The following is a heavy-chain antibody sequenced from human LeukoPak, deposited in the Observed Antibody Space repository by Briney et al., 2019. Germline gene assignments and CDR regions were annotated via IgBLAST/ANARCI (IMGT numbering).Heavy chain of an antibody. Sequence: ASVKVSCKTSGYTFTDYYIHWVRQAPGQGLEWMGWISAYNGNTNYAQKLQGRVTMTTDTSTSTAYMELRSLRSDDTAVYYCATGSSTSSKAHDYWGQGTLVTVSS. CDR3: ATGSSTSSKAHDY. J-gene: IGHJ4*02. V-gene: IGHV1-18*04. CDR2: ISAYNGNT. D-gene: IGHD2-2*01. CDR1: GYTFTDYY.